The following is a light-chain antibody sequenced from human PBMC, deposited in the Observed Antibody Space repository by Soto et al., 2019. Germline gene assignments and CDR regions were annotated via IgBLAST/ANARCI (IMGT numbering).Light chain of an antibody. CDR2: EVS. J-gene: IGLJ2*01. CDR3: ISSTSSTTLV. V-gene: IGLV2-14*01. Sequence: QSVLTQPASVSGSPGQSITISCTGTSSDIGGSNYVSWYQQHPGKAPKLMIYEVSNRPSGVSNRFSGSKSGNTASLTISGLQAEDEADYYCISSTSSTTLVFGGGTQLTVL. CDR1: SSDIGGSNY.